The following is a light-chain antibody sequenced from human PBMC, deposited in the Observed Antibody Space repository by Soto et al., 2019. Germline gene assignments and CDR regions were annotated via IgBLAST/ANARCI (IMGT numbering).Light chain of an antibody. CDR1: QSVSNN. J-gene: IGKJ4*01. Sequence: EIVMTQSPATLSVSPGEKATLSCRASQSVSNNLAWYQQKPGQAPRLLIYFASTRATRIPARFSASGSGTEFPLTISSLQSEDFAAYYCQQYNKWPLTFGGGTKVQTK. CDR3: QQYNKWPLT. V-gene: IGKV3-15*01. CDR2: FAS.